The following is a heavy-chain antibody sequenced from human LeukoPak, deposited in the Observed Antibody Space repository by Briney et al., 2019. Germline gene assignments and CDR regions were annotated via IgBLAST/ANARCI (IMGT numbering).Heavy chain of an antibody. CDR3: AKDSCLDCLGFLGY. CDR2: ISWNSGSI. D-gene: IGHD3-16*01. J-gene: IGHJ4*02. Sequence: GRSLRLSCAASGFTFDDYAMHWVRQAPGKGLEWVSGISWNSGSIGYADSVKGRFTISRDNAKNSLYLQMNSLRAEDMALYYCAKDSCLDCLGFLGYWGQGTLVTVSS. V-gene: IGHV3-9*03. CDR1: GFTFDDYA.